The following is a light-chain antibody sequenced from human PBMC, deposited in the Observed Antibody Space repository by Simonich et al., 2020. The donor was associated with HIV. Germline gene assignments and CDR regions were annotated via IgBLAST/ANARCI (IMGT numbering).Light chain of an antibody. V-gene: IGKV3-15*01. CDR1: QSVSSN. Sequence: EIVMTQSQAPLSVSPGEGATLSCRASQSVSSNLAWYQRKPGQAPRLRIYGASTRATGIPARFSGSGSGTEFTLTISSMQSEDFAVYYCQQYNNWPLTFGGGTKVEIK. CDR3: QQYNNWPLT. CDR2: GAS. J-gene: IGKJ4*01.